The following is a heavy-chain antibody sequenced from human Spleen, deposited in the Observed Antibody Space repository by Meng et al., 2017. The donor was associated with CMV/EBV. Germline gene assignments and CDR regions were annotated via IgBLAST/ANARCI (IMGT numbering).Heavy chain of an antibody. CDR2: IHHSGSA. Sequence: QVRLQASGPGLVEPSQTLSLTCTGSGGSMSSGNYYWSWIRQPPGKGLEWIGYIHHSGSAYYNPSLKSRVSISVDTSKNQFSLNLNSMTAADTAVYYCASFDHIPRRNYFDYWGQGTLVTVSS. V-gene: IGHV4-30-4*01. D-gene: IGHD2-21*01. CDR1: GGSMSSGNYY. J-gene: IGHJ4*02. CDR3: ASFDHIPRRNYFDY.